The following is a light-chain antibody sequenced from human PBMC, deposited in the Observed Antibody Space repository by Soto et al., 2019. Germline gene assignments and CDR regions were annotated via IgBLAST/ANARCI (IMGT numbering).Light chain of an antibody. CDR3: QQYKNWPLT. Sequence: EIVMTQSPATLSVSPGERATLSCRASQSVSGNLAWYQQKPGQAPRLLIYGASTRATGIPAGFSGSGSGTEFTLTISSLQSEDFAVYYCQQYKNWPLTFGGGTKVEIK. CDR1: QSVSGN. V-gene: IGKV3-15*01. CDR2: GAS. J-gene: IGKJ4*01.